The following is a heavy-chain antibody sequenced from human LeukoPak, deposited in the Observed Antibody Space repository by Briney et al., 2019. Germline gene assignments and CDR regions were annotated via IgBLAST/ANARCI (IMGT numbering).Heavy chain of an antibody. Sequence: GGSLRLSCATSGFTFSSYGMHWVRQAPGKGLEWVAFIRYDGSNKYYAESVKGRFTISRDNSKNTLYLQMNSLRGEDTAVYYCAKGGAANFDYWGQGTLVTVSS. CDR1: GFTFSSYG. J-gene: IGHJ4*02. CDR3: AKGGAANFDY. V-gene: IGHV3-30*02. D-gene: IGHD2-15*01. CDR2: IRYDGSNK.